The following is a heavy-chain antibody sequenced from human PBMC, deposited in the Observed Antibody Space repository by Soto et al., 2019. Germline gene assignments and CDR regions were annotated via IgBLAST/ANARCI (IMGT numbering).Heavy chain of an antibody. CDR2: ITSSSSAI. Sequence: EVQLVESGGGLVQAGGSLRLSCAASGFTFSSYSMNWVRQAPGKGLEWVSHITSSSSAIYYADSVKGQFTISRDNAKNSRYLQMNSLRAEDTAIYYCARGPVAAIDYWGQGILVTVSS. V-gene: IGHV3-48*01. CDR1: GFTFSSYS. J-gene: IGHJ4*02. CDR3: ARGPVAAIDY. D-gene: IGHD6-19*01.